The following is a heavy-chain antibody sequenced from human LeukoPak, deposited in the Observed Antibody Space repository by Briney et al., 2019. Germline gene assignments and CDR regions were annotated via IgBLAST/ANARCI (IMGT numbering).Heavy chain of an antibody. CDR2: TYYRSKWTY. Sequence: SQTILLTFSISGDSVSSNTAAWYWIRQSPSRGLEWLGRTYYRSKWTYEYAESVRSRITINVDTSKNQFSLHLNSVTPEDTAVYYCARDQSDDQGFDCWGQGTLVTVSS. D-gene: IGHD3-3*01. V-gene: IGHV6-1*01. CDR1: GDSVSSNTAA. J-gene: IGHJ5*01. CDR3: ARDQSDDQGFDC.